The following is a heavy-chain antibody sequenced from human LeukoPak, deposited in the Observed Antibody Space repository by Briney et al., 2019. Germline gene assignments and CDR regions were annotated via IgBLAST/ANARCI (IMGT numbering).Heavy chain of an antibody. CDR1: GGSFSGYY. Sequence: SETLSLTCADYGGSFSGYYWSWIRQPPGKGLEWIGEINHSGSTNYNPSLKSRVTISVDTSKNQFSLKLSSVTAADTAVYYCARGAYYYGSGSYYNPDYYFDYWGQGTLVTVSS. CDR3: ARGAYYYGSGSYYNPDYYFDY. J-gene: IGHJ4*02. V-gene: IGHV4-34*01. CDR2: INHSGST. D-gene: IGHD3-10*01.